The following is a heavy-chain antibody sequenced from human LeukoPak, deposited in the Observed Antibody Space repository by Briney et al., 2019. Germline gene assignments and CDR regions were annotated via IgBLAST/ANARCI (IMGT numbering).Heavy chain of an antibody. CDR2: ISSSSSYI. Sequence: GGPLTPACAASGFTFSSYSLDWVRQAPGKGLEWVSSISSSSSYIYYADSVKGRFTISRDNAKNSLYLQMNSLRAEDTAVYYCARGGTSQPLLGFWGQGTLVTVSS. CDR1: GFTFSSYS. V-gene: IGHV3-21*01. D-gene: IGHD1-26*01. J-gene: IGHJ4*02. CDR3: ARGGTSQPLLGF.